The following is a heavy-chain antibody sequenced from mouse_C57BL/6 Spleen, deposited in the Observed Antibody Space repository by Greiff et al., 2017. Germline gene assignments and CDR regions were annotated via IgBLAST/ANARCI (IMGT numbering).Heavy chain of an antibody. CDR2: INPSNGGT. Sequence: VQLQQPGTELVKPGASVKLSCKASGYTFTSYWMHWVKQRPGQGLEWIGNINPSNGGTNYNEKFKSKATLTVDKSSSTAYMQLNSLTSEDSAVFYCARNIYYYWYFDVWGTGTTVTVSS. J-gene: IGHJ1*03. CDR1: GYTFTSYW. D-gene: IGHD1-1*01. CDR3: ARNIYYYWYFDV. V-gene: IGHV1-53*01.